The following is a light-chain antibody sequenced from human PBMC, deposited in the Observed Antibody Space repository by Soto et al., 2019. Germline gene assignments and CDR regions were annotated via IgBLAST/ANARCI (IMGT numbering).Light chain of an antibody. CDR2: GAS. CDR1: QSVGSD. V-gene: IGKV3-20*01. J-gene: IGKJ5*01. Sequence: EIVRTQSPATLSVSAGEVATLSCRASQSVGSDLAWYHQKPGQAPRLLIYGASSRATGIPDRFSGSGSGTDFTLTISRLEPEDFAVYYCQQYGSSPPITFGQGTRLEIK. CDR3: QQYGSSPPIT.